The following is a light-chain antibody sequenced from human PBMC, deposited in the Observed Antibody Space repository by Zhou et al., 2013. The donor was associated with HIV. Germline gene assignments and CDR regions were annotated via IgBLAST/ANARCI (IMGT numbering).Light chain of an antibody. CDR2: GAS. CDR3: QQYNNWPPLT. Sequence: EIVMTQSPATLSMSPGERATLSCRASQSVSSNLAWYQQKPGQAPRLLIYGASTRATGIPARFSGSGSGTEFTLTISSMQSEDFAVYYCQQYNNWPPLTFGGGTKVE. CDR1: QSVSSN. V-gene: IGKV3-15*01. J-gene: IGKJ4*01.